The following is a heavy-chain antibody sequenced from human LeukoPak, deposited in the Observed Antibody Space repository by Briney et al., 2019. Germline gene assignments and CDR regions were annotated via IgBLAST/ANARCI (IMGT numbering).Heavy chain of an antibody. V-gene: IGHV1-18*01. Sequence: ASVTVSFTASGYTFTSYGISWVRQAPGQGLEWMGWISAYNGNTNYAQKLQGRVTMTTDTSTSTAYMELRSLRSDDTAVYYCARGLQEANWFDPWGQGTLVTVSS. CDR3: ARGLQEANWFDP. D-gene: IGHD4-11*01. CDR2: ISAYNGNT. CDR1: GYTFTSYG. J-gene: IGHJ5*02.